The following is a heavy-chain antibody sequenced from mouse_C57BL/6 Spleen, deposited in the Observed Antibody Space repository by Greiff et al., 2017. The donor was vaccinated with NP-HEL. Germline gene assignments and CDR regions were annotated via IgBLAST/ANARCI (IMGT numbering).Heavy chain of an antibody. V-gene: IGHV5-6*02. CDR2: ISSGGSYT. CDR1: GFTFSSYG. CDR3: ARLGGGYFDY. D-gene: IGHD1-1*02. J-gene: IGHJ2*01. Sequence: DVMLVESGGDLVKPGGSLKLSCAASGFTFSSYGMSWVRQTPDKRLEWVATISSGGSYTYYPDSVKGRFTISRDNAKNTLYLQMSSLKSEDTAMYYCARLGGGYFDYWGQGTTLTVSS.